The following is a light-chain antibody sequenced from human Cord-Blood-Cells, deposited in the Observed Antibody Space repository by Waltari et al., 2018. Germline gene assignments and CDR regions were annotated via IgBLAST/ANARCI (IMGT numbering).Light chain of an antibody. CDR1: QGISSY. CDR3: QQLNSYPVT. V-gene: IGKV1-9*01. CDR2: AAS. Sequence: IQLTQSPSFRSASVGARVPITCRASQGISSYLAWYQQKPGKAPKLLIYAASTLQSGVPSRLSGSGSGTEFTLTISSLQPEDFATYYCQQLNSYPVTFGQGTKVEIK. J-gene: IGKJ1*01.